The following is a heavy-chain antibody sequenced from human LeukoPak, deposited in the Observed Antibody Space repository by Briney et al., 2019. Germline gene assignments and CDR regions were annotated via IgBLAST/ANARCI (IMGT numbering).Heavy chain of an antibody. Sequence: GGSLRLSCVASGFTFSSYWMSWVRQAPGKGLEWVANIKQDGSEKYYVDSVKGRFTISRDNAKNSLCLQMNSLRAEDTAVYYCARVTGATGHFDYWGQGTLVTVSS. CDR1: GFTFSSYW. J-gene: IGHJ4*02. CDR3: ARVTGATGHFDY. D-gene: IGHD1-26*01. CDR2: IKQDGSEK. V-gene: IGHV3-7*01.